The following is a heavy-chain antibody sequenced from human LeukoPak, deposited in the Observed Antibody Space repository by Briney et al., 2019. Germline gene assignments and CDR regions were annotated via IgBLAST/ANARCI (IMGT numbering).Heavy chain of an antibody. Sequence: SETLSLTCTVSGGSISSGGYYCSWIRQHPGKGLEWIGYIHYSGSTYYNPSLKSRVTISVDTSKNQFSLKVSSVTAADTAVYYCARRVPSGSGSYDFDYWGQGTLVTVSS. CDR3: ARRVPSGSGSYDFDY. J-gene: IGHJ4*02. CDR2: IHYSGST. CDR1: GGSISSGGYY. D-gene: IGHD3-10*01. V-gene: IGHV4-30-4*01.